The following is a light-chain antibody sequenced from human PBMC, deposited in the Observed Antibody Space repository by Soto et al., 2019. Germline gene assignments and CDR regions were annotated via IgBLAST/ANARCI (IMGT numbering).Light chain of an antibody. CDR2: DAS. CDR1: QSISTW. Sequence: DIQMTQSPSTLSASVGDRVTITCRASQSISTWLAWYQQKSGRAPRLLISDASSLQTGVPSRFSGSGSGTEFTLTISSLQPEDFATYYCQQANSFPITFGQGTRLEIK. J-gene: IGKJ5*01. CDR3: QQANSFPIT. V-gene: IGKV1-5*01.